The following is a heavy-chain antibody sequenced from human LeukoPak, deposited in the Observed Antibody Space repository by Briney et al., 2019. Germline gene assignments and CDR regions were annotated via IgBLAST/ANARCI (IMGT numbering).Heavy chain of an antibody. CDR3: ARLPGIAVAGPYFDY. CDR1: GGSISSYY. Sequence: SETLSLTCTVSGGSISSYYWSWIRQPPGKGLEWIGYIYYSGSTYYNPSLKSRVTISVDTSKNQFSLKLSSVTAADTAVYYCARLPGIAVAGPYFDYWGQGTLVTVSS. V-gene: IGHV4-59*04. J-gene: IGHJ4*02. CDR2: IYYSGST. D-gene: IGHD6-19*01.